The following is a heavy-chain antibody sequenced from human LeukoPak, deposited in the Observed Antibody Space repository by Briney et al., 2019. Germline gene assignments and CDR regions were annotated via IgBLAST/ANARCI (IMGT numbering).Heavy chain of an antibody. J-gene: IGHJ4*02. CDR3: ARARIDY. D-gene: IGHD1-14*01. CDR2: IKDDGSEK. V-gene: IGHV3-7*04. Sequence: GGSLRLSCVGSGFTFSSYWMTWVRQAPGKGLEWVANIKDDGSEKYSMDSVKGRFTISRDNAKNLLYLQMSSLRAEDTAVYYCARARIDYWGQGTLVTVSS. CDR1: GFTFSSYW.